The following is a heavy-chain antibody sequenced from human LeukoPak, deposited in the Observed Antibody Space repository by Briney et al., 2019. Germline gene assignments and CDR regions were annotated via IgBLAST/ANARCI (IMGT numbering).Heavy chain of an antibody. D-gene: IGHD3-3*01. Sequence: PSETLSLTCSVSGYSISGSYWSWIRQPPGKGLEWIGYIYYTGDTNSNPSLKSRVIISLDTSKNQVSLQVTSVTAADTAVYYCARVRYDFWSGYYRSHWFDPWGQGTLVTVSS. CDR1: GYSISGSY. J-gene: IGHJ5*02. CDR3: ARVRYDFWSGYYRSHWFDP. V-gene: IGHV4-59*08. CDR2: IYYTGDT.